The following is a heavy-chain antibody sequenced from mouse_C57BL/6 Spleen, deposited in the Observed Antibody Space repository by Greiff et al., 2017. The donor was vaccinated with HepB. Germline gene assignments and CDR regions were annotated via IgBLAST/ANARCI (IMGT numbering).Heavy chain of an antibody. CDR1: GYTFTDYN. D-gene: IGHD2-4*01. J-gene: IGHJ1*03. V-gene: IGHV1-18*01. CDR3: AIYYDYGYWYFDV. CDR2: INPNNGRT. Sequence: EVQLQESGPELVKPGASVKIPCKASGYTFTDYNMDWVKQSHGKSLEWIGDINPNNGRTIYNQKFTGKATLTVDKSSSTAYMELRSLTSEDTAVYYCAIYYDYGYWYFDVWGTGTTVTVSS.